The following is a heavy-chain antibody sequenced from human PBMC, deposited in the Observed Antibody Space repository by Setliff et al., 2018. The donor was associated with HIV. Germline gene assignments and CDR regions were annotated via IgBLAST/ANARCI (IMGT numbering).Heavy chain of an antibody. CDR3: ARVMGWELPDGAFDI. CDR2: IKQDGSEK. J-gene: IGHJ3*02. Sequence: LRLSCAASGFTFSSYWMSWVRQAPGKGLEWVANIKQDGSEKYYVDSVKGRFTISRDNAKNSLYLQMNSLRAEDTAVYYCARVMGWELPDGAFDIWGQGTMVTVSS. D-gene: IGHD1-26*01. CDR1: GFTFSSYW. V-gene: IGHV3-7*01.